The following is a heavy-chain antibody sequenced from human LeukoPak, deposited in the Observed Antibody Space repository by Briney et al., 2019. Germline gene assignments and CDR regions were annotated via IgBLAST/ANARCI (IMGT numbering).Heavy chain of an antibody. V-gene: IGHV3-53*05. J-gene: IGHJ6*03. D-gene: IGHD6-13*01. CDR2: IDSGGST. Sequence: GGSLRLSCAASGFTVSSNYMSWVRQAPGKGLEWVSVIDSGGSTYYAVSVRGRFTISRDNSKNTLYLQMNSLRVEDTAVYYCARGLRSSRWSYYYMVVSGEGNT. CDR1: GFTVSSNY. CDR3: ARGLRSSRWSYYYMVV.